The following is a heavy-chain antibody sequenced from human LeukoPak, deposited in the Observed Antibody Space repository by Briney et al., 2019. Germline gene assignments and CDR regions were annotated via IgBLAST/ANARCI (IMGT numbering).Heavy chain of an antibody. J-gene: IGHJ4*02. D-gene: IGHD3-22*01. V-gene: IGHV4-38-2*02. CDR2: IYYTGNS. CDR3: AKYSTGYDLDY. Sequence: SETLSLTCTVSGYSITSGYYWGWIRQPPGKGLEWIGYIYYTGNSNYNPSLKSRVTMSVDTSKNQFSLKLSSVTAADTAVYYCAKYSTGYDLDYWGQGTLVTVSS. CDR1: GYSITSGYY.